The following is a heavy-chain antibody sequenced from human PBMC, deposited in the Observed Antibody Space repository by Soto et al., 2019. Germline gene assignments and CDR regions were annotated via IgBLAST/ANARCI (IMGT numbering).Heavy chain of an antibody. Sequence: QVQLRESGPGLVKPSGTLSLTCAVSGGSINSIKWWRWVRQPPGKGLEWSGEIYHSGSTNDNPSLKSRVIISVDKSKHQFSLKLSSVTAADTAVYYCARDGAAEMGIAVASHPYYYGMDVWGQGTTVTVSS. CDR2: IYHSGST. J-gene: IGHJ6*01. V-gene: IGHV4-4*02. CDR3: ARDGAAEMGIAVASHPYYYGMDV. D-gene: IGHD6-13*01. CDR1: GGSINSIKW.